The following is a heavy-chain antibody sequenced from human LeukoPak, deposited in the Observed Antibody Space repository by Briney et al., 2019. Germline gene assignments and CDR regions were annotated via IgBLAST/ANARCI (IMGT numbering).Heavy chain of an antibody. CDR2: IYYSGSN. CDR1: GGSISSYY. D-gene: IGHD3-22*01. J-gene: IGHJ4*02. V-gene: IGHV4-59*01. CDR3: GGGQHYYGSSVCY. Sequence: SETLSLTCTVSGGSISSYYWSWIRQPPGKGLEWIGYIYYSGSNNYNPSLKRRVTISVDTSKKQFSLKLSSVTAADTAVYYCGGGQHYYGSSVCYWGQGTLVTVSS.